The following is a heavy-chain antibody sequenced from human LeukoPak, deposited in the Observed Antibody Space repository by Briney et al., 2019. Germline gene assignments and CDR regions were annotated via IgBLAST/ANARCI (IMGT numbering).Heavy chain of an antibody. J-gene: IGHJ4*02. D-gene: IGHD1-26*01. CDR1: GGSISSYY. Sequence: SETLSLTCTVSGGSISSYYWIWIRQPPGKGLEWIGYIYYTGGTNYIPSLKSRVTISLDTSKSQFSLELNSVTAADTAVYYCARGATPYYYFDYWGQGTLVTVSS. CDR2: IYYTGGT. V-gene: IGHV4-59*01. CDR3: ARGATPYYYFDY.